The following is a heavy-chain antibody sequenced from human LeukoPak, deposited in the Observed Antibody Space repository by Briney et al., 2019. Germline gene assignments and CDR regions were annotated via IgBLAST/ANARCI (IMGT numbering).Heavy chain of an antibody. CDR3: ARVFNDIDSMVASVYYYGMDV. Sequence: ASAKVPCKASGYTFTSYYMHWVRQAPGQGLEWMGIINPSGGSTSYAQKFQGRVTMTRDTSTSTVYMELSSLRSEDTAVYYCARVFNDIDSMVASVYYYGMDVWGQGTTVTVSS. J-gene: IGHJ6*02. CDR2: INPSGGST. D-gene: IGHD2-15*01. CDR1: GYTFTSYY. V-gene: IGHV1-46*01.